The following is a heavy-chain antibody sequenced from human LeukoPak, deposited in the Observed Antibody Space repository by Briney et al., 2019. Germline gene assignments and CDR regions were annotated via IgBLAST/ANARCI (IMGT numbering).Heavy chain of an antibody. V-gene: IGHV1-2*02. Sequence: ASVKVSCKASRYTFTGYYMDWVRQAPGRGLEWMGWINPNSGGTNYAQKFQGRVTMTRDTSITTAYMELNRLTYDDTAIYYCARDPKYNDNANTFDYWGQGTLVTVSS. J-gene: IGHJ4*02. D-gene: IGHD3-9*01. CDR1: RYTFTGYY. CDR3: ARDPKYNDNANTFDY. CDR2: INPNSGGT.